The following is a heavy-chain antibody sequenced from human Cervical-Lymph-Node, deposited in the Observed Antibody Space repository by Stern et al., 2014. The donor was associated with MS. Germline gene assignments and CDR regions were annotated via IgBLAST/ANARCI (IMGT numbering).Heavy chain of an antibody. V-gene: IGHV3-21*02. Sequence: EVQLVESGGGLVKPGGSLRLSCSASGFTFNNYNMNWVRQAPGKGLEWVSSISSTNNYIHYTDSVKGRFTISRDNAKNSLYLQMNSLRAEDTAVYHCVRDRPDSSGYYYGTVLDYWGQGTLVTVSS. CDR3: VRDRPDSSGYYYGTVLDY. CDR1: GFTFNNYN. CDR2: ISSTNNYI. D-gene: IGHD3-22*01. J-gene: IGHJ4*02.